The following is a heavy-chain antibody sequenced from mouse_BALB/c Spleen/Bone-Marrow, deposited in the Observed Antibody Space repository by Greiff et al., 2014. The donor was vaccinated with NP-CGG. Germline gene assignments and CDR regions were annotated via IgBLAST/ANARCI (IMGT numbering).Heavy chain of an antibody. J-gene: IGHJ4*01. D-gene: IGHD5-5*01. CDR2: IDPENGNT. Sequence: VQLQQSGAELVKPGASVKMSCTASGFKFKDSSIYWVKQRPGQGLGWVGRIDPENGNTKYNPKFQGKATIAADSSSNTAYLKLSSLTSEDTAVYYCSRGYYDYLFALDYWGHGTSVTVSS. CDR3: SRGYYDYLFALDY. V-gene: IGHV14-3*02. CDR1: GFKFKDSS.